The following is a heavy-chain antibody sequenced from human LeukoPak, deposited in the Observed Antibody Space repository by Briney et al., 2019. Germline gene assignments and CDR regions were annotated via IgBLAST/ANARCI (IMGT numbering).Heavy chain of an antibody. V-gene: IGHV3-23*01. Sequence: GGSLRLSCSASGFTFSSYAMSWVRQAPGKGLEWVSAINSAGSTYYGDSVRGRFTISRDNSKNVLHLQMNSLRAEDTALYYCAKDQNTVATAPFDYWGLGTLVTVSS. D-gene: IGHD4-17*01. J-gene: IGHJ4*02. CDR3: AKDQNTVATAPFDY. CDR1: GFTFSSYA. CDR2: INSAGST.